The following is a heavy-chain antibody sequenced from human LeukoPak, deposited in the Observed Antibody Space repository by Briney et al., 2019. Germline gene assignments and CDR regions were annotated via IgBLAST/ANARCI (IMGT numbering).Heavy chain of an antibody. CDR2: IFDNGGTT. Sequence: AGGTLRLSCAASGFTFSSYDMSWVRQAPGKGLEWVSAIFDNGGTTYYADSVKGRFTISRDNAKNTLYLQMNSLRAEDTAVYYCATLYAGSTDYWGRGTLITVSS. CDR3: ATLYAGSTDY. J-gene: IGHJ4*02. V-gene: IGHV3-23*01. CDR1: GFTFSSYD. D-gene: IGHD2-8*01.